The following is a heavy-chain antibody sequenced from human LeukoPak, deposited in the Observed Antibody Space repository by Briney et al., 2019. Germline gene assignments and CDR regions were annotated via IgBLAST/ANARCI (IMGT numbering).Heavy chain of an antibody. Sequence: GGSLRLSCATSGFKFGTYWMSWVRQAPGKGLEWVANIKRDGSEKYYVDSVKGRFTISRDNVKNSLYLQMNNLRADDTAVYYCARETYYCDESGHDNWGQGTLVAVSS. D-gene: IGHD3-22*01. CDR3: ARETYYCDESGHDN. CDR1: GFKFGTYW. J-gene: IGHJ4*02. V-gene: IGHV3-7*01. CDR2: IKRDGSEK.